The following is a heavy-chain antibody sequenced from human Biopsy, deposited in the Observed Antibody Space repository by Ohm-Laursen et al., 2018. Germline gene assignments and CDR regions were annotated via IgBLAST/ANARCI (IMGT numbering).Heavy chain of an antibody. CDR1: GFTFSSNW. CDR2: INNDGSDT. Sequence: GSLRLSCAASGFTFSSNWMHWVRQPPGKGLMWVSRINNDGSDTTYADSVTGRFTVSRDNSKKTVYLQMKSLRAEDTAVYYCAKEVFSAVGTSGFDPWGQGTLVTVSS. CDR3: AKEVFSAVGTSGFDP. V-gene: IGHV3-74*01. D-gene: IGHD1/OR15-1a*01. J-gene: IGHJ5*02.